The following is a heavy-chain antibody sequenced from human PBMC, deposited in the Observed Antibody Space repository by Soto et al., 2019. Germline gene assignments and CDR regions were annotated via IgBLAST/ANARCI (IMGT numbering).Heavy chain of an antibody. D-gene: IGHD6-13*01. CDR2: INPNSGGT. CDR1: GYTFTGYY. CDR3: AMCSSSYSYYYHYYGIDV. J-gene: IGHJ6*02. V-gene: IGHV1-2*04. Sequence: GASVKVSCKASGYTFTGYYMHWVRQAPGQGLEWMGWINPNSGGTNYAQKFQGWVTMTRDTSISTAYMELSRLRSDDTAVYYCAMCSSSYSYYYHYYGIDVWGQGTTVTVSS.